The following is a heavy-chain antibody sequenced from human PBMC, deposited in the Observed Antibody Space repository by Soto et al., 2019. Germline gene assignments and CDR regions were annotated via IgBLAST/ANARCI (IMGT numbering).Heavy chain of an antibody. Sequence: WETLSLTCTVSGGSISSSSYYWGWIRQPPGKGLEWIGSVYYSGTSYYNPSLKSRVTISVDTSKNQFSLKLSSVTAADTAVYYCARQKALTHTLFDYWGQGTLVTVSS. J-gene: IGHJ4*02. V-gene: IGHV4-39*01. CDR1: GGSISSSSYY. CDR2: VYYSGTS. D-gene: IGHD2-2*02. CDR3: ARQKALTHTLFDY.